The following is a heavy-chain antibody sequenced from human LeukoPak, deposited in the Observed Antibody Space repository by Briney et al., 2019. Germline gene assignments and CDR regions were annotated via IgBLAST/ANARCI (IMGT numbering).Heavy chain of an antibody. J-gene: IGHJ6*03. Sequence: PSETLSLTCPVSGGSISSYYWSCIRQPPGKGLEWIGYTYYSGSPNYNPSLKSRVPISVDTSKNEFSLKRSSVTAEDTAVYYCARVSREKWFGNPREGDYYYMDVWGKGTTVTVSS. V-gene: IGHV4-59*01. CDR2: TYYSGSP. D-gene: IGHD3-10*01. CDR1: GGSISSYY. CDR3: ARVSREKWFGNPREGDYYYMDV.